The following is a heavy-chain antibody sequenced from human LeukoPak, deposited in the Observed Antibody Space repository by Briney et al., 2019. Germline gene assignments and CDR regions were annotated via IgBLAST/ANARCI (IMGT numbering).Heavy chain of an antibody. D-gene: IGHD2-2*01. Sequence: GGSLRLSCAASGFTFSSYAMRWVRQAPGKGLEWVSAISGSGGSTYYADSVKGRFTISRGNSKNTLYLQMNSLRAEDTAVYYCAKDSPGYCSSTSCYGMDVWGQGTTVTVSS. J-gene: IGHJ6*02. CDR1: GFTFSSYA. V-gene: IGHV3-23*01. CDR2: ISGSGGST. CDR3: AKDSPGYCSSTSCYGMDV.